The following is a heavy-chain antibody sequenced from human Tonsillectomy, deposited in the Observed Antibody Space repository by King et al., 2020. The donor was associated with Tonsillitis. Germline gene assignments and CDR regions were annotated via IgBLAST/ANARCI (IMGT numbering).Heavy chain of an antibody. V-gene: IGHV3-74*01. J-gene: IGHJ2*01. CDR1: GFTLSNYW. D-gene: IGHD6-13*01. Sequence: VQLQESGGGLVQPGGSLRLSCAASGFTLSNYWMHWVRQAPGKGLVWVSRINSDGSSTTYADSVKGRFTISRDNAKNTLYLQMNNLRAEDTTVYYCAREYSSSWSSQGYFDLWGRGTLVTVSS. CDR2: INSDGSST. CDR3: AREYSSSWSSQGYFDL.